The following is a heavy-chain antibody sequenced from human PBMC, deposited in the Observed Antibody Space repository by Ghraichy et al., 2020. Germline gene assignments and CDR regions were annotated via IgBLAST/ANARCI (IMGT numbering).Heavy chain of an antibody. Sequence: GGSLRLSCVASGFTFTSYAMSWVRQAPGKGLEWVSVISGSGDGTYYADSVKGRFTISRDNAKNTLYLQMNSLRAEDTAVYYCAPRGIRVKYEWGFFDYWGQGALVTFTS. J-gene: IGHJ4*02. V-gene: IGHV3-23*01. D-gene: IGHD2-15*01. CDR1: GFTFTSYA. CDR3: APRGIRVKYEWGFFDY. CDR2: ISGSGDGT.